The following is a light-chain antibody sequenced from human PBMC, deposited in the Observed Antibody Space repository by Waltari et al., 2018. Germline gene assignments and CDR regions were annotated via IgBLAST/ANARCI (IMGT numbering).Light chain of an antibody. CDR1: QSGSSW. Sequence: DIQMTQSPSTLSASVGARVTITCRASQSGSSWSAWYRQKTGEAPKLLIYDASSLESGVPSRFSGSGSGTEFTLTISSLQSDDFATYYCQQYRGLWTFGQGTRVEVK. CDR2: DAS. V-gene: IGKV1-5*01. CDR3: QQYRGLWT. J-gene: IGKJ1*01.